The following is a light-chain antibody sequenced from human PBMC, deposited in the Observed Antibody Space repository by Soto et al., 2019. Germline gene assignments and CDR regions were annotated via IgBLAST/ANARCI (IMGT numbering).Light chain of an antibody. Sequence: EIVMTQSPATLSVSPGERATLCCRASQSISSNLAWYQQKPGQAPRLLIYDASTRATGIPARFSVSGSGTEFTLTISSLQSEDFAVYYCQQYNNWPPYTFGQGTKLEIK. V-gene: IGKV3-15*01. CDR1: QSISSN. J-gene: IGKJ2*01. CDR2: DAS. CDR3: QQYNNWPPYT.